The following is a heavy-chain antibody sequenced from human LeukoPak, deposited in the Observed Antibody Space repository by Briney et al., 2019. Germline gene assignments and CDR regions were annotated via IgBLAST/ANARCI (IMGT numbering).Heavy chain of an antibody. CDR1: GVTFSSDNIF. CDR2: IYSSRGT. D-gene: IGHD1-1*01. CDR3: AGTENYIREDWFDP. J-gene: IGHJ5*02. V-gene: IGHV4-61*01. Sequence: PSETLTLTCTASGVTFSSDNIFWSRHRPPPGQGLVWIVYIYSSRGTNYNASLKSRLTISVDTSKTQFSLKLSSVLAADTAVYYCAGTENYIREDWFDPWGQGTLVTVSS.